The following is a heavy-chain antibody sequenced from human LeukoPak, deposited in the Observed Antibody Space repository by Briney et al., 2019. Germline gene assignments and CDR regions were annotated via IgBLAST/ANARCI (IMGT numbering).Heavy chain of an antibody. Sequence: SETLSLTCAVYGGSFSGYYWSWIRQPPGKGLEWIGEINHSGSTNYNPSLKSRVTISVDTSKNQFSLKLSSVTAADTAVYYCARLSGYGWESFYDYWGQGTLVIVSS. V-gene: IGHV4-34*01. CDR3: ARLSGYGWESFYDY. D-gene: IGHD5-12*01. J-gene: IGHJ4*02. CDR1: GGSFSGYY. CDR2: INHSGST.